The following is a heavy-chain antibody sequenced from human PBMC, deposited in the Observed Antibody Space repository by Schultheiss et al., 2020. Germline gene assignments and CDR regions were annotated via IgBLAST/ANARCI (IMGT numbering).Heavy chain of an antibody. D-gene: IGHD2-15*01. CDR1: GGSFSGYY. Sequence: SETLSLTCAVYGGSFSGYYWSWIRQPPGKGLEWIGEINHSGSTNYNPSFKSRVTISVDTSKNQFSLKLSSVTAADTAVYYCARTYCGDGSCYRRRWRHDAFDIWGQGTMVTVSS. V-gene: IGHV4-34*01. J-gene: IGHJ3*02. CDR2: INHSGST. CDR3: ARTYCGDGSCYRRRWRHDAFDI.